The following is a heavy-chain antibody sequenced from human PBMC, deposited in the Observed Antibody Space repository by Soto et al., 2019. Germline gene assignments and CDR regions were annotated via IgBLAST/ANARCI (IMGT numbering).Heavy chain of an antibody. V-gene: IGHV6-1*01. CDR1: GDSVSRDSAA. CDR3: ARGGRTYYYGSGSYYPSRYDPYYYYYYMDV. D-gene: IGHD3-10*01. Sequence: PSQTLSLTCAISGDSVSRDSAAWNWIRQTPSRGLEWLGRIYYRSKWLNTYEVSVNSRITISPDTSKNQFSLQLSSVTPEDTAVYYCARGGRTYYYGSGSYYPSRYDPYYYYYYMDVWGKGTTVTVSS. CDR2: IYYRSKWLN. J-gene: IGHJ6*03.